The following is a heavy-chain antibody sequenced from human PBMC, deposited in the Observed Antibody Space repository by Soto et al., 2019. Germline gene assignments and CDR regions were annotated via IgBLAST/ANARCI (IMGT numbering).Heavy chain of an antibody. CDR1: GFTFSSYA. V-gene: IGHV3-30-3*01. J-gene: IGHJ6*02. D-gene: IGHD2-2*01. Sequence: GGSLRLSCAASGFTFSSYAMHWVRQAPGKGLEWVAVISYDGSNKYYADSVKGRFTISRDNSKNTLYLQMNSLRAEDTAVYYCARVGCSSASCYGSLAYYYYGMDVWGQGTTVTVSS. CDR2: ISYDGSNK. CDR3: ARVGCSSASCYGSLAYYYYGMDV.